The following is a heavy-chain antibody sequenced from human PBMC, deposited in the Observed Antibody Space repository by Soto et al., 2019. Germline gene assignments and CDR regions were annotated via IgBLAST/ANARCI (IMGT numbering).Heavy chain of an antibody. CDR3: ARDAEVYDYIWGSYRPVDY. Sequence: GGSLRLSCAASGFTFSSYWMSWVRQAPGKGLEWVANIKQDGSEKYYVDSVKGRFTISRDNAKNSLYLQMNSLRAEDTAVYYCARDAEVYDYIWGSYRPVDYWGLGTLVTVSS. CDR2: IKQDGSEK. V-gene: IGHV3-7*01. D-gene: IGHD3-16*02. J-gene: IGHJ4*02. CDR1: GFTFSSYW.